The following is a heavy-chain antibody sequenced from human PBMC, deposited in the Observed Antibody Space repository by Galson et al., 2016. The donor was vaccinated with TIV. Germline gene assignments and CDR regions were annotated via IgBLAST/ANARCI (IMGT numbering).Heavy chain of an antibody. CDR1: GFAFSSYA. V-gene: IGHV3-23*01. Sequence: SLRLSCAASGFAFSSYAMNWVRQAPGKGLEWVSSISENSGSTDYADSVKGRVTISRDNSKNTLYLQMDSLRAEDGAVYYCAKQFVDVWGQGTTVTVYS. D-gene: IGHD5-24*01. CDR2: ISENSGST. CDR3: AKQFVDV. J-gene: IGHJ6*02.